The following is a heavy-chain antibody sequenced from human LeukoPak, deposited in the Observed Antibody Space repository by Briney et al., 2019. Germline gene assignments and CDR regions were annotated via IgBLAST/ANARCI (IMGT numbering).Heavy chain of an antibody. CDR1: GFTFSSYG. CDR2: ISYDGSNK. J-gene: IGHJ4*02. CDR3: AKDFRRISGSYYVFDY. V-gene: IGHV3-30*18. D-gene: IGHD1-26*01. Sequence: PGGSLRLSCAASGFTFSSYGMHWVRQAPGKGLEWVAVISYDGSNKYYADSVKGRFTISRDSSKNTLYLQMNSLRAEDTAVYYCAKDFRRISGSYYVFDYWGQGTLVTVSS.